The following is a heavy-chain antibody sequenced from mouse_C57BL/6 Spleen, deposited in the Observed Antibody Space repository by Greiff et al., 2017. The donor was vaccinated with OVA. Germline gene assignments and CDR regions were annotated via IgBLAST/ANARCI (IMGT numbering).Heavy chain of an antibody. Sequence: VKVVESGAELVKPGASVKISCKASGYAFSSYWMNWVKQRPGKGLEWIGQIYPGDGDTNYNGKFKGKATLTADKSSSTSYMQLSSLTAEDSAVYFCARDYYYGSSYNFDYWGQGTTLTVSS. CDR1: GYAFSSYW. J-gene: IGHJ2*01. V-gene: IGHV1-80*01. CDR3: ARDYYYGSSYNFDY. CDR2: IYPGDGDT. D-gene: IGHD1-1*01.